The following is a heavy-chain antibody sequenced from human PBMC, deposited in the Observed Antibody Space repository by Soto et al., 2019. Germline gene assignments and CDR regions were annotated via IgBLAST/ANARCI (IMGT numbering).Heavy chain of an antibody. J-gene: IGHJ3*02. CDR3: ARENGLETYYYDSSAPGI. CDR1: GGSISSGGYY. Sequence: SETLSLTCTVSGGSISSGGYYWSWIRQHPGKGLEWIGYIYYSGSTYYNPSLKSRVTISVDTSKNQFSLKLSSVTAADTAVYYCARENGLETYYYDSSAPGIWGQGTMVT. CDR2: IYYSGST. D-gene: IGHD3-22*01. V-gene: IGHV4-31*03.